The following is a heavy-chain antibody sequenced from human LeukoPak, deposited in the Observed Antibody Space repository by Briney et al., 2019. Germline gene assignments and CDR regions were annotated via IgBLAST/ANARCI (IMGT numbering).Heavy chain of an antibody. CDR3: AVQLRGFGDASSLYFDY. CDR1: GGSISSGSYY. V-gene: IGHV4-61*02. CDR2: IYTSGST. Sequence: SQTLSLTCTVSGGSISSGSYYWSWIRQPAGKGLEWLGRIYTSGSTNYNPSLKSRVTISVDTSKNQFSLKLSSVTAADTAVYYCAVQLRGFGDASSLYFDYWGQGTLVTVSS. J-gene: IGHJ4*02. D-gene: IGHD3-10*01.